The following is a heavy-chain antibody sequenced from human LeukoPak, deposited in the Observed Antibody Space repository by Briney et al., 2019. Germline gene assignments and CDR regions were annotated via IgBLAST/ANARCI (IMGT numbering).Heavy chain of an antibody. Sequence: PSETLSLTCNISGVPNTDYYWSWIRLAPRRGLEWIGYMYYSGDSNSNPSLEGRVTMSADTSTNQFSLRLTSVTAADTAIYYCARELPSTGNWFDPWGQGILVTVSS. CDR2: MYYSGDS. CDR1: GVPNTDYY. V-gene: IGHV4-59*01. CDR3: ARELPSTGNWFDP. D-gene: IGHD1-14*01. J-gene: IGHJ5*02.